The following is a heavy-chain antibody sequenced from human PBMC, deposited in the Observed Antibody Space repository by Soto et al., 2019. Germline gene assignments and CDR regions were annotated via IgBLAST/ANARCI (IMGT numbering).Heavy chain of an antibody. CDR2: IYHSGST. Sequence: ASETLSLTCAVSGGSISSSNWWSWVRQPPGKGLEWIGEIYHSGSTNYNPSLKSRVTISVDKSKNQFSLKLSSVTAADTAVYYCARGPGEEQNHNYYYYGMDVWGQGTTVTVSS. J-gene: IGHJ6*02. V-gene: IGHV4-4*02. D-gene: IGHD3-10*01. CDR1: GGSISSSNW. CDR3: ARGPGEEQNHNYYYYGMDV.